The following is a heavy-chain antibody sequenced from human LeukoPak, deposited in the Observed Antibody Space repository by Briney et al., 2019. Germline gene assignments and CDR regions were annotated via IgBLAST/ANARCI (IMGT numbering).Heavy chain of an antibody. D-gene: IGHD3-22*01. Sequence: GGSLRLSCAASGFTFDDYAMHWVRQAPGKGLEWVSGISWNSGSIGYADSVKGRFTISRDNAKNSLYLQMNSLRAEDTALYYCAKDVGYYYDSSGYSGRAFDIWGQGTMVTVSS. CDR1: GFTFDDYA. CDR2: ISWNSGSI. J-gene: IGHJ3*02. V-gene: IGHV3-9*01. CDR3: AKDVGYYYDSSGYSGRAFDI.